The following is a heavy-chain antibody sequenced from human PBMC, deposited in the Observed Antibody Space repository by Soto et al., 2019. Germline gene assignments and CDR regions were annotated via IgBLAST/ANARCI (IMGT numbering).Heavy chain of an antibody. D-gene: IGHD3-22*01. CDR3: AREVVRYYDSSARRFDP. V-gene: IGHV4-61*01. CDR2: IYYSGST. J-gene: IGHJ5*02. Sequence: SETLSLTCTVSGGSISSSSYYWSWIRQPPGKGLEWIGYIYYSGSTNYNPSLKSRVTISVDTSKNQFSLKLSSVTAADTAVYYCAREVVRYYDSSARRFDPWGQGTLVTVSS. CDR1: GGSISSSSYY.